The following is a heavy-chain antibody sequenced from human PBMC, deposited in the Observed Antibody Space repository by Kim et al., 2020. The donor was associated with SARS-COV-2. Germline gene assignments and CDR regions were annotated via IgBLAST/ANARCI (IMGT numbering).Heavy chain of an antibody. J-gene: IGHJ4*02. CDR2: A. D-gene: IGHD6-19*01. CDR3: AGQIEYSSGWY. Sequence: ANYAQKFQGRVTITADESTSTAYMELSSLRSEDTAVYYCAGQIEYSSGWYWGQGTLVTVSS. V-gene: IGHV1-69*01.